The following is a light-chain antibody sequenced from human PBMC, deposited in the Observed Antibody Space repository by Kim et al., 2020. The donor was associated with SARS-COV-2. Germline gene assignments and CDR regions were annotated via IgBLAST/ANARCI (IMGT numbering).Light chain of an antibody. CDR2: GAS. V-gene: IGKV3-15*01. J-gene: IGKJ5*01. Sequence: SPGYSATLSCRACHGIGNNLVLYQQKPGQAPRLLIYGASSRATGFPARFSGSGSGTDFTLTISSLQSEDFGVYYCQQYNNWPPITFGQGTRLEIK. CDR1: HGIGNN. CDR3: QQYNNWPPIT.